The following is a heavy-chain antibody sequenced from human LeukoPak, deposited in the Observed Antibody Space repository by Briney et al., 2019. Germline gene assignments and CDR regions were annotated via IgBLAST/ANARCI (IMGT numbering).Heavy chain of an antibody. CDR1: GGSISSYY. Sequence: SETLSLTCTVSGGSISSYYWSWIRQPPGKGLEWIGYIYYSGSTNYNPSFKSRVTISVDTSKNQFSLKLSSVTAADTAVYYCARDDTYCSSTSCYWVTDYWGQGTLVTVSS. V-gene: IGHV4-59*01. J-gene: IGHJ4*02. D-gene: IGHD2-2*01. CDR3: ARDDTYCSSTSCYWVTDY. CDR2: IYYSGST.